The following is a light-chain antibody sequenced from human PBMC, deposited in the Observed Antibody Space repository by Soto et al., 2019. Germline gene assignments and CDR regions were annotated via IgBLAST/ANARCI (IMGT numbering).Light chain of an antibody. CDR2: GAS. V-gene: IGKV3-20*01. Sequence: EIVLTQSPGNLSLSPGERATLSCRASHSVSRTYLAWYQQKPGQAPRLLIYGASDRATGTPDRLSGSGSGTDFTLTISRLEPEESAVYYCQQFDDSATFGQGTRLDIK. CDR1: HSVSRTY. J-gene: IGKJ5*01. CDR3: QQFDDSAT.